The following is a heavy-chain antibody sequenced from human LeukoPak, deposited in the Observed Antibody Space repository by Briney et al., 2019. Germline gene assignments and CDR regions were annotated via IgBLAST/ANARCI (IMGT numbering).Heavy chain of an antibody. CDR3: AKISLYYYTSGTSYPTYYFDY. CDR1: GFTFSSYA. CDR2: ISGSGGST. V-gene: IGHV3-23*01. Sequence: PGGSLRLSCAASGFTFSSYAMSWVRQAPGKGLEWVSAISGSGGSTYYADSVKGRFTISRDNSKNTLYLQMNSLRAEDTAIYYCAKISLYYYTSGTSYPTYYFDYWGQGTLVTVTS. J-gene: IGHJ4*02. D-gene: IGHD3-10*01.